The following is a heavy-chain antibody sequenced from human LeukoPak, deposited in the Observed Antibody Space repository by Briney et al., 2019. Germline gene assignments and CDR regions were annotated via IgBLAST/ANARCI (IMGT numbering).Heavy chain of an antibody. Sequence: GGSLRLSCAASGFTFSSYDMHWVRQATGKGLEWVSAIGTAGDTYYPGSVKGRFTISRENAKNSLYLQMNSLRAGDTAVYYCARTHPYGDYVLDWGQGTLVTVSS. CDR2: IGTAGDT. D-gene: IGHD4-17*01. CDR1: GFTFSSYD. CDR3: ARTHPYGDYVLD. V-gene: IGHV3-13*01. J-gene: IGHJ4*02.